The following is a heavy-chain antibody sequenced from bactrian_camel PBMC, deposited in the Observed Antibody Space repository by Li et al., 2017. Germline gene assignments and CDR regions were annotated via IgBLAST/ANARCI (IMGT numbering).Heavy chain of an antibody. CDR1: EFPVADPE. CDR3: ATPRGLLFRLDMLRTLPTCAATFAY. D-gene: IGHD3*01. CDR2: LKFSSGDT. V-gene: IGHV3S60*01. J-gene: IGHJ6*01. Sequence: HVQLVESGGGSVQAGGSLKLSCAASEFPVADPEMGWYRQAPGKECELVSSLKFSSGDTYYADSVKGRFTISQDNTKNTVFMQMNRLNTEDTGVYFCATPRGLLFRLDMLRTLPTCAATFAYWGQGTQVTVS.